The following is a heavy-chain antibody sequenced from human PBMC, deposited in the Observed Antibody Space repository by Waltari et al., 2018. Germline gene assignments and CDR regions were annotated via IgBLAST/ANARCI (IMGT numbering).Heavy chain of an antibody. CDR3: AREQAAAGPLDY. CDR2: IIPIFGTA. J-gene: IGHJ4*02. CDR1: GGTFSSYA. V-gene: IGHV1-69*01. D-gene: IGHD6-13*01. Sequence: SSVKVSCKASGGTFSSYAISWVRQAPGQGLEWMGGIIPIFGTANYAQKFQGRVTITADESTSTAYMELSSLRSEDTAVYYCAREQAAAGPLDYWGQGTLVTVSS.